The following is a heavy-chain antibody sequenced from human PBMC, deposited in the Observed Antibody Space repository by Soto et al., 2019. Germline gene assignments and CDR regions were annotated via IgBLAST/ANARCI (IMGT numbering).Heavy chain of an antibody. CDR1: GGSFSGYY. D-gene: IGHD4-17*01. V-gene: IGHV4-34*01. J-gene: IGHJ4*02. CDR3: ERGRRTTVTIDY. CDR2: INHSGST. Sequence: QVQLQQWGAGLLKPSETLSLTCAVYGGSFSGYYWRWIRQPPGKGLEWIGEINHSGSTNYNPSLKRRVPISVDTSKNQFSLKLSSVTAADTAVYYCERGRRTTVTIDYWGQGTLVTVSS.